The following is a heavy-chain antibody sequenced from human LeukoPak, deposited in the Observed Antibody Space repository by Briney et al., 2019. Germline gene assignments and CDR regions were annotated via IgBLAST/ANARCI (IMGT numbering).Heavy chain of an antibody. D-gene: IGHD3-22*01. CDR1: GYTFTSYY. J-gene: IGHJ4*02. V-gene: IGHV1-46*01. CDR3: ARNKMTYYYDSSGYYPDY. CDR2: INPSGGST. Sequence: ASVKVSCKASGYTFTSYYMHWVRQAPGQGLEWMGIINPSGGSTSYAQKFQGRVTMTRDMSTSTVYMELSSLRSEDTAVYYCARNKMTYYYDSSGYYPDYWGQGTLVTVSS.